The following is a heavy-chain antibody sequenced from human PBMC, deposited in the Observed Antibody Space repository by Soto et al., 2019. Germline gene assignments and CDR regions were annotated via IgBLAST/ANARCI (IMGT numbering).Heavy chain of an antibody. V-gene: IGHV1-46*01. CDR3: AREENPAGTYYYYYGMDV. CDR2: INPSGGST. D-gene: IGHD6-13*01. CDR1: GYTFTSYY. J-gene: IGHJ6*02. Sequence: VSCKASGYTFTSYYMHWVRQAPGQGLEWMGIINPSGGSTSYAQKFQGRVTMTRDTSTSTVYMELSSLRSEDTAVYYCAREENPAGTYYYYYGMDVWGQGTTVTVSS.